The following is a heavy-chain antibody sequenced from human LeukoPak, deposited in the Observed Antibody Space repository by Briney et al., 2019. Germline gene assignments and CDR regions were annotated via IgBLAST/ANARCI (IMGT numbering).Heavy chain of an antibody. D-gene: IGHD5-24*01. CDR2: IYYSGSI. Sequence: PSETLSLTCTVSGGSISSYYWSWIRQPPGKGLEWIGYIYYSGSINYNPSLKSRVTISADTSKNQFSLKLSSVTAADTAVYYCARERDGYNSLRYFDYWGQGTLVTVSS. CDR3: ARERDGYNSLRYFDY. V-gene: IGHV4-59*01. J-gene: IGHJ4*02. CDR1: GGSISSYY.